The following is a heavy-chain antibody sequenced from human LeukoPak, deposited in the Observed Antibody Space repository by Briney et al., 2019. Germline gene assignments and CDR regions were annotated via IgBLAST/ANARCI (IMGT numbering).Heavy chain of an antibody. Sequence: SETLSLTCAVYGGSFSGYYWSWIRQPPGKGLEWIGEINHSGSTNYNPSLKSRVTISVDTSKNQFSLKLSSVTAADTAVYYCARRRFGANWFDPWGQGTLVTVSS. D-gene: IGHD3-10*01. CDR3: ARRRFGANWFDP. CDR1: GGSFSGYY. J-gene: IGHJ5*02. CDR2: INHSGST. V-gene: IGHV4-34*01.